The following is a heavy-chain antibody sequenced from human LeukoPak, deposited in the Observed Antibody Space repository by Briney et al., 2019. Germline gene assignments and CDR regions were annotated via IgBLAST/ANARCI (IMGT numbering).Heavy chain of an antibody. CDR1: GFTFSSYA. Sequence: GGSLRLSCAASGFTFSSYAISWVRQAPGKGLEWVSAISGSGGSTYYADSVKGRFTISRDNSKSTLYLQMNSLRAEDTAVYYCAKGDDSSGYYPGGADCWGQGTLVTVSS. V-gene: IGHV3-23*01. CDR2: ISGSGGST. J-gene: IGHJ4*02. CDR3: AKGDDSSGYYPGGADC. D-gene: IGHD3-22*01.